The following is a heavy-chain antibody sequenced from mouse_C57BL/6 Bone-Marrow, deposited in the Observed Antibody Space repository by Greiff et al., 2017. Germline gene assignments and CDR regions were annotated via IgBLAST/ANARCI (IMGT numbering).Heavy chain of an antibody. CDR2: IWSGGST. CDR3: ASSIFAY. Sequence: QVQLQQSGPGLVQPSQSLSITCTVSGFSLTSYGVHWVRQSPGKGLEWLGVIWSGGSTDYNAAFISRLSISKDNSKSQVFIKMNSLQADDTAIYYCASSIFAYWGQGTLVTVSA. J-gene: IGHJ3*01. CDR1: GFSLTSYG. V-gene: IGHV2-2*01.